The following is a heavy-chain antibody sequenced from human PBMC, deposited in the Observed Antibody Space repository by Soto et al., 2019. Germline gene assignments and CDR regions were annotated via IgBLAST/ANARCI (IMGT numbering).Heavy chain of an antibody. CDR1: GFTVSSNY. CDR3: AKRRGAGGHFDY. CDR2: IYSGGST. J-gene: IGHJ4*02. D-gene: IGHD2-15*01. Sequence: GGSLRLSCAASGFTVSSNYMGWVRQAPGKGLEWVSVIYSGGSTHYADSVRGRFTISRDNSKNTLSLQMNSLTAEDTAVYFCAKRRGAGGHFDYWGQGALVTVSS. V-gene: IGHV3-53*01.